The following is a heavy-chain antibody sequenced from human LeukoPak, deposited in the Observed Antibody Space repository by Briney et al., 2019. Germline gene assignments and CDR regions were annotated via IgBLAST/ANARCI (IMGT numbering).Heavy chain of an antibody. D-gene: IGHD6-13*01. CDR2: IYYSGST. J-gene: IGHJ3*02. CDR1: GGSISSYY. CDR3: ARESSSWYGTGLNAFDI. V-gene: IGHV4-59*01. Sequence: SETLSLTCTVSGGSISSYYWSWIRQPPGKGLEWIGYIYYSGSTNYNPSLKSRVTISIDTSKNQFSLKLSSVTAADTAVYYCARESSSWYGTGLNAFDIWGQGTMVTVSS.